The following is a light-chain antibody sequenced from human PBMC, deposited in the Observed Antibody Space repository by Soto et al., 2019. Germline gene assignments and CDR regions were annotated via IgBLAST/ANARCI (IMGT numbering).Light chain of an antibody. CDR1: QSVRSY. CDR3: QQRSNWPLT. V-gene: IGKV3-11*01. J-gene: IGKJ4*01. CDR2: DAS. Sequence: IVMPQSPATLSVSQGERATLSCRASQSVRSYLAWYQQKPGQVPRLLIYDASNRATGIPARFSGSGSGTDFTLTISSLEPEDFAVYYCQQRSNWPLTFGGGTKVDIK.